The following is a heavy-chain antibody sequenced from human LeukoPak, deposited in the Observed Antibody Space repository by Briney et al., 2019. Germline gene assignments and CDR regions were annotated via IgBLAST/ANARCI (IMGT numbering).Heavy chain of an antibody. Sequence: ASMKVSCKASGGTLISYAISWVRQAPGQGLEWMGGIIPIFGTANYAQKFQGRVTITADESTSTAYMELSSLRSEDTAVYYCARGGPTIFGVVTEYYFDYWGQGTLVTVSS. V-gene: IGHV1-69*13. CDR3: ARGGPTIFGVVTEYYFDY. CDR2: IIPIFGTA. D-gene: IGHD3-3*01. CDR1: GGTLISYA. J-gene: IGHJ4*02.